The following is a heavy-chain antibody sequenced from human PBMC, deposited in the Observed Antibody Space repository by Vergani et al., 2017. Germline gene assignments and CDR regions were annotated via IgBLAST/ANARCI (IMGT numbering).Heavy chain of an antibody. D-gene: IGHD3-22*01. J-gene: IGHJ4*02. V-gene: IGHV3-66*02. CDR1: GFTVSSNY. Sequence: EVQLVESGGGLVQPGGSLRLSCAASGFTVSSNYMSWVRQAPGKGLEWVSVIYSGGSTYYADSVKGRFTISRDNSKNTLYLQMNSLRAEDTAVYYCAKAAERYYDSSPLDYWGQGTLVTVSS. CDR2: IYSGGST. CDR3: AKAAERYYDSSPLDY.